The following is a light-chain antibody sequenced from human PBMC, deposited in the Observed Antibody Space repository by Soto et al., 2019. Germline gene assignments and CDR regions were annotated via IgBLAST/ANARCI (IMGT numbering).Light chain of an antibody. Sequence: EIGLAQSPATLSLSPGGGATRSCRASQSVSNYLAWYQQKPGQAPRLLIYDASQRSTGIPARFSGSGSGTDFTLTISSLEPEDFVVYYCQQRSNCPLTFGGGTKVEI. J-gene: IGKJ4*01. CDR3: QQRSNCPLT. V-gene: IGKV3-11*01. CDR1: QSVSNY. CDR2: DAS.